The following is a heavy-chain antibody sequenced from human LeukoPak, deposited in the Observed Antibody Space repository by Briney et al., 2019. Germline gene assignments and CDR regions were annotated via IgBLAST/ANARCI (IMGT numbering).Heavy chain of an antibody. CDR2: IWYDGSNK. CDR1: GFTFSSYD. Sequence: GGSLTLSCAASGFTFSSYDMHWVRQAPGKGLEWVAVIWYDGSNKYYADSVKGRFTISRDNSKNTLYLQISSLTAEDTAVYFCVRQFEGLDYWGQGTLVTASS. CDR3: VRQFEGLDY. J-gene: IGHJ4*02. V-gene: IGHV3-33*01. D-gene: IGHD3-10*01.